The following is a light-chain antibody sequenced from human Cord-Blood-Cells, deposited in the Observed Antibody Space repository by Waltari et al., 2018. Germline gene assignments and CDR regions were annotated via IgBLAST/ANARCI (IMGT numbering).Light chain of an antibody. CDR3: QQYYSTPFT. J-gene: IGKJ3*01. Sequence: DIVMTQSPDSLAVSLGERATINCKSSQSVLYSSNNKNYLAWYQQKPGQPLKLLIYGASTLDSAVPDGFSDSGSGTDFTLTICSLQAEDVAVYYCQQYYSTPFTFGPGTKVDIK. V-gene: IGKV4-1*01. CDR1: QSVLYSSNNKNY. CDR2: GAS.